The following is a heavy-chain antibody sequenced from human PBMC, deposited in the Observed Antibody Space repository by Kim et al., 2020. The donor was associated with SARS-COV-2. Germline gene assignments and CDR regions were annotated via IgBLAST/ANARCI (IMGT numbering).Heavy chain of an antibody. CDR1: GYSISSGYY. D-gene: IGHD2-15*01. J-gene: IGHJ4*02. CDR2: IYHSGST. CDR3: ARPLAVVRLIDY. V-gene: IGHV4-38-2*02. Sequence: SETLSLTCTASGYSISSGYYWGWIRQPPGKGLEWIGSIYHSGSTYYNPSLKSRVTISVDTSKNQFSLKLSSVTAADTAVYYCARPLAVVRLIDYWGQGTLVTVSS.